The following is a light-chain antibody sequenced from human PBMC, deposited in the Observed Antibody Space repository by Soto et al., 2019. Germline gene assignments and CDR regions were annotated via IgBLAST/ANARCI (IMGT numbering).Light chain of an antibody. Sequence: NFMLTQPHSVSESPGKTVTIYCTRSSGSIASNYVQWYQQRPGSSPTTVIYDDNQRPSGVPDRFSGSIDSSSNSASLTISGLKTEDGADDYCQSYDSSNVVFGGGTKLTVL. CDR2: DDN. J-gene: IGLJ2*01. CDR1: SGSIASNY. CDR3: QSYDSSNVV. V-gene: IGLV6-57*01.